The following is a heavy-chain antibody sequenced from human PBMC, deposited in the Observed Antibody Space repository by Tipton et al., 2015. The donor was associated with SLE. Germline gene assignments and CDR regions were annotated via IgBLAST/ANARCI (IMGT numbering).Heavy chain of an antibody. CDR1: GGSISSSSYY. V-gene: IGHV4-39*07. D-gene: IGHD3-3*01. J-gene: IGHJ4*02. Sequence: TLSLTCTVSGGSISSSSYYWGWIRQPPGKGLEWIGSIYHSGSTYYNPSLKSRVTISVDTSKNQFSLKLSSVTAADTAVYYCARDYYDFWSGSLYYFDYWGQGTLVTVSS. CDR3: ARDYYDFWSGSLYYFDY. CDR2: IYHSGST.